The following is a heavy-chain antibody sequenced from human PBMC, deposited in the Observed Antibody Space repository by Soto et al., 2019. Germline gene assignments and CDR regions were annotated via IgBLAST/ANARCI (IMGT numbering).Heavy chain of an antibody. V-gene: IGHV3-74*01. CDR3: GRGGSDSPMAPGY. CDR1: GFTFSSYW. Sequence: GGSLRLSCAASGFTFSSYWMHWVRQAPGKGLVWVSRINRDGSATNYADSVKGRFTISRDNAKNTLYLQMNSLRAEDTAVFYCGRGGSDSPMAPGYWGQGPLVTVSS. CDR2: INRDGSAT. J-gene: IGHJ4*02. D-gene: IGHD5-18*01.